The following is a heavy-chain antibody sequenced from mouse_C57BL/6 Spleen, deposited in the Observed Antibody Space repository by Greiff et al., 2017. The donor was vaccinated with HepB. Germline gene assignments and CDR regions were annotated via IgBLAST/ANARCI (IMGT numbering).Heavy chain of an antibody. D-gene: IGHD1-1*01. J-gene: IGHJ1*03. V-gene: IGHV1-53*01. CDR2: INPSNGGT. CDR1: GYTFTSYW. CDR3: ARSKTVGATRYIDV. Sequence: VQLQQSGTELVKPGASVKLSCKASGYTFTSYWMHWVKQRPGQGLEWIGNINPSNGGTNYNEKFKSKATLTVDKSSSTAYMQLSSLTSEDSAVYCCARSKTVGATRYIDVWGTGTTVSGSS.